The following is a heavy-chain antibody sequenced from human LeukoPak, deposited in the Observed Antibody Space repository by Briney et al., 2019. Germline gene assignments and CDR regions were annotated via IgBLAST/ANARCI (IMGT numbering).Heavy chain of an antibody. Sequence: GGSLRLSCAASGFTFSSYAMSWVRQAPGKGLEWVSAISGSGGSTHYADSVKGRFTISRDNSKNTLYLQMNSLRAEDTAVYYCAKAYYDFWSGYSYYFDYWGQGTLVTVSS. CDR3: AKAYYDFWSGYSYYFDY. CDR1: GFTFSSYA. J-gene: IGHJ4*02. D-gene: IGHD3-3*01. CDR2: ISGSGGST. V-gene: IGHV3-23*01.